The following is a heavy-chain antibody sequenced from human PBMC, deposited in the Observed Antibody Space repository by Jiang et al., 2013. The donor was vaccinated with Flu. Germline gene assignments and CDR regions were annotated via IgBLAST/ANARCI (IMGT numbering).Heavy chain of an antibody. J-gene: IGHJ4*02. CDR2: FDPEDGET. CDR3: VTSGPEVVTQLVYFDY. D-gene: IGHD3-22*01. Sequence: AEVKKPGASVKVSCKVSGYTLTELSMHWVRQAPGKGLEWMGGFDPEDGETIYAQKFQGRVTMTEDTSTDTAYMELSSLRSEDTAVYYCVTSGPEVVTQLVYFDYWGQGTLVTVSS. CDR1: GYTLTELS. V-gene: IGHV1-24*01.